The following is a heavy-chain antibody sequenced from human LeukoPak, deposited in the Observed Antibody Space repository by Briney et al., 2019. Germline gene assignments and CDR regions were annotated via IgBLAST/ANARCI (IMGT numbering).Heavy chain of an antibody. V-gene: IGHV3-20*04. Sequence: RPGGSLRLSCAASGFTFGNYGMSWVRQAPGKGLEWVSGINWNGGSTGYADSVEGRFTIFRDNAKNSQYLQMNGLRAEDTAVYYCAREGSSGSYRRYYFDYWGQGTLVTVSS. CDR3: AREGSSGSYRRYYFDY. J-gene: IGHJ4*02. D-gene: IGHD1-26*01. CDR2: INWNGGST. CDR1: GFTFGNYG.